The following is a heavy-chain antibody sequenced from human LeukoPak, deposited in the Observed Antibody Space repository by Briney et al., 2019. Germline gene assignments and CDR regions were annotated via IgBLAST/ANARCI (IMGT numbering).Heavy chain of an antibody. CDR2: ISSSGGTT. CDR1: ASTFNTYA. D-gene: IGHD2/OR15-2a*01. Sequence: GGSLRLSCAASASTFNTYAMNWVRQAPGKRLEWVSKISSSGGTTYYADSVKGRFTISRDNANKSLFLQLDNLRGEGTAVYYCASSFWDAFDVWGQGTMVTVS. CDR3: ASSFWDAFDV. V-gene: IGHV3-48*03. J-gene: IGHJ3*01.